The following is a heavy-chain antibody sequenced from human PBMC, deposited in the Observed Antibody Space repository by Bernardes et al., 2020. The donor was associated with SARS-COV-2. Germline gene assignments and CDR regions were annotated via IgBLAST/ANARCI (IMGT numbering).Heavy chain of an antibody. CDR2: ISPNSNHI. J-gene: IGHJ3*02. CDR1: GFTFRNYN. Sequence: GGSLRLSCGASGFTFRNYNMNWVRQAPGKGLEWVSSISPNSNHITYGDSVKGRFILSRDDAKHSFYLQMNSLTAEDTAVYYCARGYCADVCNLPDAFDIWGQGTVVTVSS. V-gene: IGHV3-21*01. D-gene: IGHD2-8*02. CDR3: ARGYCADVCNLPDAFDI.